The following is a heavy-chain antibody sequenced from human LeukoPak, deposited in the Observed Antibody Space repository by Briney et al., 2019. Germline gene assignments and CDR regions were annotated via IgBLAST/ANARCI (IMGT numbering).Heavy chain of an antibody. CDR2: IWYDGGNK. Sequence: GRSLRLSCAASGFTFSSYGMHWVRQAPGKVLEWVAVIWYDGGNKYYADSVKGRFTISRDNSKNTLYLQMNSLRAEDTAVYYCARGEWEQEDFDYWGQGTLVTVSS. J-gene: IGHJ4*02. D-gene: IGHD1-26*01. V-gene: IGHV3-33*01. CDR1: GFTFSSYG. CDR3: ARGEWEQEDFDY.